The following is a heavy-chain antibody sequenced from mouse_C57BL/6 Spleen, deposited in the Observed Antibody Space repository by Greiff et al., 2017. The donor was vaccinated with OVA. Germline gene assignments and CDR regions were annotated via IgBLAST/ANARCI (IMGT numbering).Heavy chain of an antibody. CDR3: ATPYYYGSSGYAMDY. V-gene: IGHV1-85*01. CDR1: GYTFTSYD. J-gene: IGHJ4*01. CDR2: IYPRDGST. Sequence: VQLQQSGPELVKPGASVKLSCKASGYTFTSYDINWVKQRPGQGLEWIGWIYPRDGSTKYNEKFKGKATLTVDTSSSTAYMELHSLTSEDSAVYFCATPYYYGSSGYAMDYWGQGTSVTVSS. D-gene: IGHD1-1*01.